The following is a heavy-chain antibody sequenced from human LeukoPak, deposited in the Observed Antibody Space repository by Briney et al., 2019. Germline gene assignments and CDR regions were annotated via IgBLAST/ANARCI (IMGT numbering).Heavy chain of an antibody. D-gene: IGHD4-23*01. CDR1: GFTFRTYG. Sequence: GGSLRLSCAASGFTFRTYGMNWVRQAPGKGLEWVAVISYDGNKKQYADSVKGRFTISRDNSKNTLYLQMNSLRAEDTAVYYCARGARKGDDYGGFFDYWGQGTLVTVSS. CDR3: ARGARKGDDYGGFFDY. J-gene: IGHJ4*02. V-gene: IGHV3-30*03. CDR2: ISYDGNKK.